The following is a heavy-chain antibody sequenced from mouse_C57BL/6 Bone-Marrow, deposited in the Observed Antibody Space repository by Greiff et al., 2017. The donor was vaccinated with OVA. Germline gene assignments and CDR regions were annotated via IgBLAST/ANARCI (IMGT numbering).Heavy chain of an antibody. J-gene: IGHJ2*01. Sequence: QVQLQQSGAELARPGASVKLSCKASGYTFTSYGISWVKQRTGQGLEWIGEIYPRSGNTYYNEKFKGKATLTADKSSSTAYMELRSLTSEDSAVYFCATPFITTVVASDYWGQGTTLTVSS. CDR3: ATPFITTVVASDY. V-gene: IGHV1-81*01. CDR2: IYPRSGNT. CDR1: GYTFTSYG. D-gene: IGHD1-1*01.